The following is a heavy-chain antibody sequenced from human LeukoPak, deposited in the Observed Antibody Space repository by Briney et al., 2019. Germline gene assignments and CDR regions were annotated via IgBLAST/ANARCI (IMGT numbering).Heavy chain of an antibody. V-gene: IGHV3-21*01. CDR2: IIKSGSHI. CDR1: GFTFSDYS. J-gene: IGHJ5*02. D-gene: IGHD4-23*01. Sequence: GGSLRLYCAASGFTFSDYSMNWVRQAPGKGLEWVSAIIKSGSHIYYADSVKGRFTISRDNANNSLYLQMTGLRDEDTAVYYCARGRGGDNSNWFDPWGPGTLVTVSS. CDR3: ARGRGGDNSNWFDP.